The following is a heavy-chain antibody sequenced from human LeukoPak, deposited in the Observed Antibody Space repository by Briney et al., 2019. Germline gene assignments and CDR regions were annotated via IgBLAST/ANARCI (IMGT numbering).Heavy chain of an antibody. Sequence: GGSLRLSCAASGFTFSTYAVHWVRQAPGKGLEWVAVIPYDGSNKYYADSVKGRFTISRDNSKNTLYLQMNSLRAEDTAVYYCARDNTAMVTGEDYWGQGTLVTVSS. CDR2: IPYDGSNK. J-gene: IGHJ4*02. D-gene: IGHD5-18*01. CDR3: ARDNTAMVTGEDY. V-gene: IGHV3-30-3*01. CDR1: GFTFSTYA.